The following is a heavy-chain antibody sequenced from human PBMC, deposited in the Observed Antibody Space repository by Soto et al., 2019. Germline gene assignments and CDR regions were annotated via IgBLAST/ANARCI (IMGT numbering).Heavy chain of an antibody. Sequence: EVHLLESGGGLVQPGGSLRLSCAASGFTFDNYAMSWVRQAPGKGLEWVSIITGGGGATYYADYVKGRFSISRDNSKNTLELQMDSLRAEETSVDYGAKAFVGAALGAIWGGGWDCWGQATLGTVST. CDR1: GFTFDNYA. J-gene: IGHJ4*02. D-gene: IGHD6-25*01. V-gene: IGHV3-23*01. CDR3: AKAFVGAALGAIWGGGWDC. CDR2: ITGGGGAT.